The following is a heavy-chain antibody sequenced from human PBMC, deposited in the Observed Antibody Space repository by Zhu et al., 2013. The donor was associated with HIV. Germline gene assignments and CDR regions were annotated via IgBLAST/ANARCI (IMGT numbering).Heavy chain of an antibody. V-gene: IGHV3-7*01. Sequence: EVQLVESGGGLVQPGGSLRLSCAASGFTFSSYWMSWVRQVPGKGLEWVAKIKQGGGEKYYVDSVKGRFTISRDNAKNSLYLQMNSLRAEDTAVYYCATSRSLDYWGQGTLVTVSS. CDR3: ATSRSLDY. D-gene: IGHD6-13*01. CDR2: IKQGGGEK. J-gene: IGHJ4*02. CDR1: GFTFSSYW.